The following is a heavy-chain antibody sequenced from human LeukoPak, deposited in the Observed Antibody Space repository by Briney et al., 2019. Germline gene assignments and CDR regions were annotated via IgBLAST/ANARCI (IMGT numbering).Heavy chain of an antibody. Sequence: SETLSLTCTVSGGSINSSNYNWGWSRQPPRRGPEWRASVYYSGLTYYNSSLKSRVSISVDTSKNQFSLKLTSVTAADTAVYYCARVAYGSGSRLIDCWGQGTLVTISS. J-gene: IGHJ4*02. CDR1: GGSINSSNYN. D-gene: IGHD3-10*01. CDR3: ARVAYGSGSRLIDC. V-gene: IGHV4-39*07. CDR2: VYYSGLT.